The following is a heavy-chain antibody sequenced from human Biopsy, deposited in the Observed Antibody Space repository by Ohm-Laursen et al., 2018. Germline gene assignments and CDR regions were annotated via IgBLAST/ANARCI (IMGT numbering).Heavy chain of an antibody. V-gene: IGHV4-59*08. J-gene: IGHJ4*02. Sequence: TLSLTWTVSGGSISRYYWSWIRQPPGKGLEWIGYIYYSGSTNYTPTLKSRVTISVDTSKNQFSLRLSSVTAADTAVYYCARHPTHRIQQIDYWGQGTLVTVSS. D-gene: IGHD5-18*01. CDR1: GGSISRYY. CDR3: ARHPTHRIQQIDY. CDR2: IYYSGST.